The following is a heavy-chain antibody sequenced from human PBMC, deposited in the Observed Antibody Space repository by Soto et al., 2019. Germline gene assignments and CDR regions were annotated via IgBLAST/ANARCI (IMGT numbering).Heavy chain of an antibody. CDR2: IYYSGST. V-gene: IGHV4-59*08. Sequence: SETLSLTCTVSGGSISSYYWSWIRQPPGKGLEWIGYIYYSGSTNYNPSLKSRVTISVDTSKNQSSLKLSSVTAADTAVYYCARQVVAGGDWLLPDFDDWGQGTLVTCSS. CDR3: ARQVVAGGDWLLPDFDD. D-gene: IGHD3-9*01. CDR1: GGSISSYY. J-gene: IGHJ4*02.